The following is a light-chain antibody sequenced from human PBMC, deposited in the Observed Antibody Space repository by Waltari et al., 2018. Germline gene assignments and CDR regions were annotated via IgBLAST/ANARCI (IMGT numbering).Light chain of an antibody. J-gene: IGLJ2*01. V-gene: IGLV1-44*01. CDR3: AAWDDSLNGVV. Sequence: QSVLTQPPSASGTPGQRVTISCSARRSNIGSNTVNWYQQLPGTAPKLLIYSNNQRPSGVPDRFSGSKSGTSASLAISGLQSEDEADYYCAAWDDSLNGVVFGGGTKLTVL. CDR1: RSNIGSNT. CDR2: SNN.